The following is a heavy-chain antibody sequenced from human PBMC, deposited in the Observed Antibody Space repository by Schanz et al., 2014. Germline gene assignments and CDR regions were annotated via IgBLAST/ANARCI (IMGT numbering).Heavy chain of an antibody. D-gene: IGHD1-26*01. CDR1: GFTFSNYW. CDR2: ISGNGYTT. V-gene: IGHV3-48*01. J-gene: IGHJ4*02. CDR3: AKYGTGKGVSFEY. Sequence: EMQVVESGGGSVQPGGSLRVSCAASGFTFSNYWMSWVRQAPGKGLEWVSYISGNGYTTYTADSMKGRFTISRDNAKNSLYLQMNSLTAEDTAVYYCAKYGTGKGVSFEYWGQGTLVTVSS.